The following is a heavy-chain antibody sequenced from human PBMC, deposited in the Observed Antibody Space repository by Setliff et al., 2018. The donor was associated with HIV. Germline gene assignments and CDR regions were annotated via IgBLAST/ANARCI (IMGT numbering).Heavy chain of an antibody. CDR2: IRGKAYGETA. V-gene: IGHV3-49*04. Sequence: GGSLRLSCTASGFTFGDYVVSWVRQAPGKGLEWVGFIRGKAYGETADFAASLKGRFTISRDDSKSIAYLQMNSLKTEDTAVYYCARGVPAVTGYHFDYWGQGTLVTVSS. J-gene: IGHJ4*02. CDR1: GFTFGDYV. D-gene: IGHD6-19*01. CDR3: ARGVPAVTGYHFDY.